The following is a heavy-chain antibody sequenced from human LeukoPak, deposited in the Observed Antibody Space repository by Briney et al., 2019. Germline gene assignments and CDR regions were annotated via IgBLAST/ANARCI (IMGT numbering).Heavy chain of an antibody. V-gene: IGHV3-21*01. CDR3: ARGDSGGMDY. D-gene: IGHD3-16*01. Sequence: GGSLRLSCAASGFTVSSNYMSWVRQAPGKGLEWVSSISSSSSYIYYADSVKGRFTISRDNANNSLYLQMNSLRAEDTTVYYCARGDSGGMDYWGQGTLVTVSS. J-gene: IGHJ4*02. CDR2: ISSSSSYI. CDR1: GFTVSSNY.